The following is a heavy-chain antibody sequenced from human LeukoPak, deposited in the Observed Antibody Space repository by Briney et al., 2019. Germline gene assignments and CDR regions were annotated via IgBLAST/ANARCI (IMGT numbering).Heavy chain of an antibody. CDR3: ARGDGLPRRRYFDS. V-gene: IGHV3-23*01. J-gene: IGHJ4*02. D-gene: IGHD3/OR15-3a*01. CDR1: EFTFSNYA. Sequence: GGSLRLSCAASEFTFSNYAMNWVRQAPGKGLEWVSIIGIYGVTTFHADSVKGRFTISRDNSKNTLYLQMNSLRAEDTAVYYCARGDGLPRRRYFDSWGQGTLVTVSS. CDR2: IGIYGVTT.